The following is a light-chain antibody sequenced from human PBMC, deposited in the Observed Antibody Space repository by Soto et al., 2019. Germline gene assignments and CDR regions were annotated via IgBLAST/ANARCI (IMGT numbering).Light chain of an antibody. J-gene: IGKJ1*01. CDR3: QQYGGSPWT. Sequence: EIVLTQSPGTLSLSPGERATFSCRASQSVSSNYLAWHQQKPGQAPRLLIYAASRRATGIPDRFSGSGSGTDFTLTISRLDPEDFAVYYCQQYGGSPWTFGQGTKVDIK. CDR1: QSVSSNY. CDR2: AAS. V-gene: IGKV3-20*01.